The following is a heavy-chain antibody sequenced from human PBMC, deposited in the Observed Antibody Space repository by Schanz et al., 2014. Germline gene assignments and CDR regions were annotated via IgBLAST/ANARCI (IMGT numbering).Heavy chain of an antibody. CDR1: GFVFGDYY. CDR3: VSVYDSSGYVSFNY. D-gene: IGHD3-22*01. CDR2: ISSSSSTI. J-gene: IGHJ4*02. Sequence: EVQLLESGGGLVQPGGSLRLSCAASGFVFGDYYMTWIRQAPGKGLEWISYISSSSSTIYHADSVKGRFTISRDNAKNSLYLQMNSLRAEDTAVYYCVSVYDSSGYVSFNYWGQGTLVTVSS. V-gene: IGHV3-48*01.